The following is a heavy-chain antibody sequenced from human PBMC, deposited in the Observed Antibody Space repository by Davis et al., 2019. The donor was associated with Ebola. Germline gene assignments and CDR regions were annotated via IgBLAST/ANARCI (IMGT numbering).Heavy chain of an antibody. J-gene: IGHJ4*02. CDR1: SYTFSSYA. V-gene: IGHV1-3*01. CDR3: ARDHYGALTTVTIDY. D-gene: IGHD4-11*01. Sequence: ASSKAPSKASSYTFSSYAMHCVRHAPGPRPEWMGWFNAGNGNTKYSQKLPGRVTMTTDTSTSTAYMELRSLRSDDTAVYYCARDHYGALTTVTIDYWGQGTLVTVSS. CDR2: FNAGNGNT.